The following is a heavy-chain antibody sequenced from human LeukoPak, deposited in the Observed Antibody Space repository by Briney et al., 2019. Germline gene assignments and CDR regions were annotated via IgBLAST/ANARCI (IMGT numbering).Heavy chain of an antibody. D-gene: IGHD2-2*01. CDR3: ARGKRDIVVVPAAGGSYFDY. Sequence: ASVKVSCKASGYTFTGYYMHWVRQAPGQGLEWMGWINPNSGGTNYAQKFQGRVTMTRDTSISTAYMELSRLRSDDTAVYYCARGKRDIVVVPAAGGSYFDYWGQGTLVTVSS. J-gene: IGHJ4*02. V-gene: IGHV1-2*02. CDR1: GYTFTGYY. CDR2: INPNSGGT.